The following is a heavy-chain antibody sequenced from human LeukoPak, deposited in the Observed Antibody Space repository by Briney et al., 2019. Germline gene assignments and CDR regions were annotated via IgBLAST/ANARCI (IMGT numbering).Heavy chain of an antibody. Sequence: SETLSITCTVSGGSITSYYWSWIRQPLGKGLEWIGYIYYSGSTNYNPSLKSRVTISVDTSKNQFSLKLSSVTAADTAVYYCARGRYSYGHHSKFDYWGQGTLVTVSS. J-gene: IGHJ4*02. CDR2: IYYSGST. CDR1: GGSITSYY. D-gene: IGHD5-18*01. CDR3: ARGRYSYGHHSKFDY. V-gene: IGHV4-59*01.